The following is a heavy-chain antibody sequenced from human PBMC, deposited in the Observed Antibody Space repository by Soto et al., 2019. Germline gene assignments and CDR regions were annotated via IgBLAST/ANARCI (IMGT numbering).Heavy chain of an antibody. CDR3: ASQTSFGELLSPLYYMDV. CDR1: GGSFSGYY. CDR2: INHSGNN. J-gene: IGHJ6*03. Sequence: SETLSLTCAVYGGSFSGYYWSWIRQPPGKGLEWIGEINHSGNNNYNPSLKSRVSISLDTSKNHISLKLSSVTAADTAVYYCASQTSFGELLSPLYYMDVWGKGTRVTVSS. V-gene: IGHV4-34*01. D-gene: IGHD3-10*01.